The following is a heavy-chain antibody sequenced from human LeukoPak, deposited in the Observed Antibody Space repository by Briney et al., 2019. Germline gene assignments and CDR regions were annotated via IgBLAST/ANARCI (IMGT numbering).Heavy chain of an antibody. D-gene: IGHD2-2*01. CDR2: ISYDGSNK. Sequence: GRSLRLSCAASGFTFSSYAMHWVRQAPGKGLEWVAVISYDGSNKYYADSVKGRFTISRDNSKNTLYLQMNSLRAEDTAVYYCAKDGSVPAARGRNSYYYYMDVWGKGTTVTVSS. CDR1: GFTFSSYA. CDR3: AKDGSVPAARGRNSYYYYMDV. V-gene: IGHV3-30-3*01. J-gene: IGHJ6*03.